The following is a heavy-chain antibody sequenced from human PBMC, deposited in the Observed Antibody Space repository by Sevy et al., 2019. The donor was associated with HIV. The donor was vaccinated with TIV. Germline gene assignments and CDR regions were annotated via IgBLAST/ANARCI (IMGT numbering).Heavy chain of an antibody. V-gene: IGHV3-30-3*01. CDR3: ALERLSSAVAEYFHN. CDR2: ISFDGSNE. J-gene: IGHJ1*01. D-gene: IGHD1-1*01. Sequence: GGYLRLSCAASGFTFNFFSMHWVRQAPGKGLEWVATISFDGSNEHYADSVKGRFTISRDNSKNSLFLQMNSLRADDSAVYYCALERLSSAVAEYFHNWGQGTLVIVSS. CDR1: GFTFNFFS.